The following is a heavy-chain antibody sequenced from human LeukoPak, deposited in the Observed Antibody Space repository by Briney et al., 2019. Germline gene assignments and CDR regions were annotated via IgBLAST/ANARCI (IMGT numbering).Heavy chain of an antibody. V-gene: IGHV4-34*01. J-gene: IGHJ3*02. CDR3: ARYIVSYPHDAFDI. D-gene: IGHD1-26*01. CDR1: GGSFSGYY. Sequence: SETLSLTCAVYGGSFSGYYWSWIRQPPGKGLEWIGEINHSGSTNYNPSLKIRVTISVDTSKNQFSLKLSSVTAADTAFYYCARYIVSYPHDAFDIWGQGTMVTVSS. CDR2: INHSGST.